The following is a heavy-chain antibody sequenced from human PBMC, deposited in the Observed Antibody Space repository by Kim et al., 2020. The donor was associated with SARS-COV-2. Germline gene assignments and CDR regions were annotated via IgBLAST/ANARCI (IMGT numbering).Heavy chain of an antibody. V-gene: IGHV3-9*01. D-gene: IGHD6-19*01. CDR3: AKDMGSSGWGGSDY. Sequence: SLRLSCAASGFTFGDYAMHWVRQAPGKGLEWVSGISWNSGSIGYADSVKGRFTISRDNAKNSLYLQMNSLRAEDTALYYCAKDMGSSGWGGSDYWGQGTLVTVSS. J-gene: IGHJ4*02. CDR1: GFTFGDYA. CDR2: ISWNSGSI.